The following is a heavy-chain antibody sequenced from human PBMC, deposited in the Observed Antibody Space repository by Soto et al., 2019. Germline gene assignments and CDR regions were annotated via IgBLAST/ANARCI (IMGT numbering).Heavy chain of an antibody. CDR1: GFTFSNNA. J-gene: IGHJ4*02. CDR3: AKKRHDYGGNPFDY. V-gene: IGHV3-23*01. D-gene: IGHD4-17*01. CDR2: ISGSGGST. Sequence: GGSRRLSCAASGFTFSNNAMSWVRQAPGKGLEWVSGISGSGGSTYYADSVKGRFTISRDISKNTLYLQMSSLRAEDTAVYYCAKKRHDYGGNPFDYWGQGALVTVSS.